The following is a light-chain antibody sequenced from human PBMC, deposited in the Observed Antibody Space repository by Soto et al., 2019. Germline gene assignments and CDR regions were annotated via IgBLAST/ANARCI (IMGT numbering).Light chain of an antibody. CDR3: GSYTSASTLV. J-gene: IGLJ1*01. CDR2: EVI. CDR1: SSDVGAYNY. Sequence: QSVLTQPSSLSVSPGQSITISCTGTSSDVGAYNYVSWYQQHPGKAPKLMIYEVINRPSGVSNRFSGSKSGNTASLTISGLQAEDEADYYCGSYTSASTLVFGTGTKVTVL. V-gene: IGLV2-14*01.